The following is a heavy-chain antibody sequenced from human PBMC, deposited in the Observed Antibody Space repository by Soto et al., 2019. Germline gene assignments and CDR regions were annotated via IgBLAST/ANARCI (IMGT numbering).Heavy chain of an antibody. CDR3: ARDRFYYDSSGYHAY. J-gene: IGHJ4*02. V-gene: IGHV1-46*01. Sequence: ASVKVSCKASGYTFTSYYMHWVRQAPGQGLEWMGIINPSGGSTSYAQKFQGRVTMTRDTSTSTVYMELSSLRSEDTAVYYCARDRFYYDSSGYHAYWGQGTLVTVSS. CDR1: GYTFTSYY. D-gene: IGHD3-22*01. CDR2: INPSGGST.